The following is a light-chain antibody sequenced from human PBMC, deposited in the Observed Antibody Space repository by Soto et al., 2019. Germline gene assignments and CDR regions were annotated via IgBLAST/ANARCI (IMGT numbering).Light chain of an antibody. CDR2: DAS. CDR3: QQYNTYWK. V-gene: IGKV1-5*01. Sequence: DIQMTQSPSTLSASVGDRVTITCRASQSISYWLAWYQQKPGKAPKVLIYDASSLESGVPSRFSGSGSGTEFTLTINSLQPDDLATYYCQQYNTYWKFGQGTKVDIK. J-gene: IGKJ1*01. CDR1: QSISYW.